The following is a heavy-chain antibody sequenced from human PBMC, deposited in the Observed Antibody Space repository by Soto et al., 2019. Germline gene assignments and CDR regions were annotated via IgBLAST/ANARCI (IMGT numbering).Heavy chain of an antibody. Sequence: QVQLQQWGAGLLKPSETLSLTCAVYGGFVSSGSYYWSWIRQPPGKGLEWIGEMSHSGGTHFNPSLKIRVTISVATSKNQFSLKMSSVPAADAALYYCARVERGTATTVVDAFDIWGPGTMVTVSS. V-gene: IGHV4-34*01. CDR1: GGFVSSGSYY. CDR2: MSHSGGT. D-gene: IGHD1-1*01. J-gene: IGHJ3*02. CDR3: ARVERGTATTVVDAFDI.